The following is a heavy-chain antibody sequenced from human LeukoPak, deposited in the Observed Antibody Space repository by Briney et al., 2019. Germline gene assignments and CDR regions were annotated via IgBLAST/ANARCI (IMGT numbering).Heavy chain of an antibody. CDR3: ARAETVWASDYDNNGYYDY. CDR2: INTNTGSP. V-gene: IGHV7-4-1*02. D-gene: IGHD3-22*01. CDR1: GYTFTTYA. Sequence: ASVKVSCKASGYTFTTYAMNWVRQAPGQGLEWMGWINTNTGSPTYAQAFTGRFVFSLDTSVSTAFLQINSLRAEDTAVYFCARAETVWASDYDNNGYYDYWGQGTLVTVSS. J-gene: IGHJ4*02.